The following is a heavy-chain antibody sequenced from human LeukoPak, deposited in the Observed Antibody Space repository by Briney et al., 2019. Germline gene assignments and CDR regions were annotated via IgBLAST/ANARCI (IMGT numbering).Heavy chain of an antibody. Sequence: GGSLRLSCAASGFTFSSYAMSWVRQAPGKGLEWASAISGSAYSTYYADSVKGRFTISRDNSKNTLYLQMNSLRAEDTAVYYCAKETVAAPPIDYWGHGTLGTVSS. CDR1: GFTFSSYA. J-gene: IGHJ4*01. CDR2: ISGSAYST. D-gene: IGHD6-19*01. CDR3: AKETVAAPPIDY. V-gene: IGHV3-23*01.